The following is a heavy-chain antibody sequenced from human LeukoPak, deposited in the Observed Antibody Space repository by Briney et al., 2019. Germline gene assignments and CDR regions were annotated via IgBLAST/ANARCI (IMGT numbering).Heavy chain of an antibody. CDR1: GFTFSSYE. CDR2: IGSSGSTI. D-gene: IGHD6-19*01. V-gene: IGHV3-48*03. Sequence: GGSLRLSCAASGFTFSSYEMNWVRQAPGKGLEWVSYIGSSGSTIYYADSVKGRFTISRDNAKNSLYLQMNSLRAEDTAVYYCARDTRRYSSGWYTYFDYWGQGTLVTVSS. CDR3: ARDTRRYSSGWYTYFDY. J-gene: IGHJ4*02.